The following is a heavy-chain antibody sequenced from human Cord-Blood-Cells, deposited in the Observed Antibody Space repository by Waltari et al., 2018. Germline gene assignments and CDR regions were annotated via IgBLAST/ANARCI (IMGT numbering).Heavy chain of an antibody. J-gene: IGHJ3*02. D-gene: IGHD1-26*01. CDR1: GFTFDEYA. CDR3: AKSHSGYSGSYYRYAFDI. Sequence: EVQLVESGGGMVQPGRFLRLSCEASGFTFDEYAMHWVRQAPGKGLEWVSGISWNSGSIGYADSVKGRFTISRDNAKNSLYLQMNSLRAEDTALYYCAKSHSGYSGSYYRYAFDIWGQGTMVTVSS. CDR2: ISWNSGSI. V-gene: IGHV3-9*01.